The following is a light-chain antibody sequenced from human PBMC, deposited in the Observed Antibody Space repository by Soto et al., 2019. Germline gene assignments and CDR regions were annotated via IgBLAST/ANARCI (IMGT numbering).Light chain of an antibody. V-gene: IGKV1-12*01. CDR3: QQADSSPLT. Sequence: DIHMTQSPSSVSASVGDRVAITCRASQDISDWLAWYQQKPGKAPKLLIYAASTLQSEVPSRFSASGSGTDFTLTISSLQPEDFATYYCQQADSSPLTSGQGTRLEIK. J-gene: IGKJ5*01. CDR2: AAS. CDR1: QDISDW.